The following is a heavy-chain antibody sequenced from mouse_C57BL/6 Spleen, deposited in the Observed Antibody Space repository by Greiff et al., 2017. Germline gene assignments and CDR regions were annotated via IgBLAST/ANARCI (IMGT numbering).Heavy chain of an antibody. D-gene: IGHD1-1*01. CDR1: GFSLTSYG. Sequence: VMLVESGPGLVQPSQSLSITCTVSGFSLTSYGVYWVRQSPGKGLEWLGVIWSGGSTDYNAAFISRLSISKDNSKSKIFFKMNSLQAEDTAIYYCARYGSSFARYFDVWGTGTTVTVSS. V-gene: IGHV2-2*01. CDR3: ARYGSSFARYFDV. CDR2: IWSGGST. J-gene: IGHJ1*03.